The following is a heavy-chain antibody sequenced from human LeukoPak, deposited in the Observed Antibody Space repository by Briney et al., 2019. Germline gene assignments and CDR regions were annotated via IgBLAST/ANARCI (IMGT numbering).Heavy chain of an antibody. D-gene: IGHD1-26*01. J-gene: IGHJ6*04. CDR3: ARGGDSGSSDRPVYYYSMDV. CDR2: IFPIFGTA. Sequence: GASVKVSCKASGYTFTSYAMNWVRQAPGQGLEWMGGIFPIFGTANNAQQFHGRITITADTSTSTAYMELSSLRSEDTAVYYCARGGDSGSSDRPVYYYSMDVWGTGTTVTVSS. V-gene: IGHV1-69*06. CDR1: GYTFTSYA.